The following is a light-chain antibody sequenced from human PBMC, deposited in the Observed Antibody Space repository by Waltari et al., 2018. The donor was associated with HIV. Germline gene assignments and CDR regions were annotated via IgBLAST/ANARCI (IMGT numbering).Light chain of an antibody. J-gene: IGLJ3*02. CDR1: RSDVGFYNS. CDR3: CSYAGSFWV. CDR2: EVN. V-gene: IGLV2-11*01. Sequence: QSALTQPRSVSGSPGPSVTISCTGARSDVGFYNSVSWYQQHPGKAPKLMTYEVNTRPSGVPDRFSGSKSGNTASLTISGLQAEDEADYYCCSYAGSFWVCGGGTKLTVL.